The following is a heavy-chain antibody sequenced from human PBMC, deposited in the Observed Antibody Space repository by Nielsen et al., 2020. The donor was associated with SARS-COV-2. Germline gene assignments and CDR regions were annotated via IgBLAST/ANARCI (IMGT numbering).Heavy chain of an antibody. CDR1: GFTFSSYG. J-gene: IGHJ6*02. CDR3: AKDWGWDSSGWLRTYYYYGMDV. CDR2: ISYDGSNK. V-gene: IGHV3-30*18. D-gene: IGHD6-19*01. Sequence: GGSLRLSCAASGFTFSSYGMHWVRQAPGKGLEWVAVISYDGSNKYYADFVKGRFTISRDNSKNTLYLQMNSLRAEDTAVYYCAKDWGWDSSGWLRTYYYYGMDVWGQGTTVTVSS.